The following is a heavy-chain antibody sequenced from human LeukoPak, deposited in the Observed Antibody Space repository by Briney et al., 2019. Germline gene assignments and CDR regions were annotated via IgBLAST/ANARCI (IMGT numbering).Heavy chain of an antibody. D-gene: IGHD1-26*01. J-gene: IGHJ4*02. CDR2: TSGYNGHT. V-gene: IGHV1-18*01. Sequence: ASVKVSCKASGYTFTSYGISWVRQAPGQGLEWMGWTSGYNGHTNYAQKLQGRVTMTTDTSTSTVYMELRSLRSDDTAVYYCARDYHRLVGDIGSDYWGQGTLVIVSS. CDR3: ARDYHRLVGDIGSDY. CDR1: GYTFTSYG.